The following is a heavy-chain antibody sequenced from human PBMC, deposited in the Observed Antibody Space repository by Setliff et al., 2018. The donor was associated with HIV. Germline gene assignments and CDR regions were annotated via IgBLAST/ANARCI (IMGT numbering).Heavy chain of an antibody. D-gene: IGHD1-26*01. CDR2: VSSIWNA. V-gene: IGHV4-4*08. J-gene: IGHJ4*02. CDR3: ARARAPYFFDF. CDR1: GISINGYY. Sequence: SETLSLTCSVSGISINGYYWSWLRQSPRTRLEWIGYVSSIWNANYNPSLKSRVTISVDTSKTQFPLQLNSVTAADTAVYFCARARAPYFFDFWGQGAQVTVSS.